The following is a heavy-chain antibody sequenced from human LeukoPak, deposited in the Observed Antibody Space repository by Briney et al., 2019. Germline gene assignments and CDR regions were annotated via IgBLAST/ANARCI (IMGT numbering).Heavy chain of an antibody. Sequence: SETLSLTCTVSGGFISSYYWSWIRQPAGKGLEWIGRISISESTNYNPSLKSRVTILVDKSKNQFSLNLTSVTAADTAVYYCATERDPFYMDVWGKGTTVTVSS. V-gene: IGHV4-4*07. CDR2: ISISEST. D-gene: IGHD3-3*02. CDR1: GGFISSYY. CDR3: ATERDPFYMDV. J-gene: IGHJ6*03.